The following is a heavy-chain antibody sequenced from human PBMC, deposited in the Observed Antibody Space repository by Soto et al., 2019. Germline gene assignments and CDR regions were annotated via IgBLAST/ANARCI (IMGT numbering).Heavy chain of an antibody. Sequence: GGSLRLSCSASGFTFSNYDMVWVRQAPGKGLEWVAVVTHDGRNTYYADSVKGRFTISRDSSKNTVSLEMTSLRAEDTAVYYCAKGGRQWLVTSDFNYWGQGALVTVSS. J-gene: IGHJ4*02. D-gene: IGHD6-19*01. CDR2: VTHDGRNT. CDR3: AKGGRQWLVTSDFNY. CDR1: GFTFSNYD. V-gene: IGHV3-30*18.